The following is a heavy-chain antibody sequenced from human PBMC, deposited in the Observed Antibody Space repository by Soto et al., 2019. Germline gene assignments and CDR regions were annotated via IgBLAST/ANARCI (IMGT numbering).Heavy chain of an antibody. CDR2: LTWNGEVL. CDR3: VKDSESSGYLTHRDY. D-gene: IGHD3-22*01. CDR1: GFTFDDYA. V-gene: IGHV3-9*01. Sequence: EVQLAESGGALVQPGRYLRLSCVASGFTFDDYAIHWVRQTPGKVLEWVSGLTWNGEVLGYADSVKGRFTISRDNAKNSLYLEMNSLRPEDTALYYCVKDSESSGYLTHRDYWGQGTLVTVSS. J-gene: IGHJ4*02.